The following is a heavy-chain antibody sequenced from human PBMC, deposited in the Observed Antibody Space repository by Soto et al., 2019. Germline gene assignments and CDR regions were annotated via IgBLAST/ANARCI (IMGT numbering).Heavy chain of an antibody. D-gene: IGHD3-16*02. CDR2: IVPSLDTT. J-gene: IGHJ6*02. CDR1: GGTFSSSG. Sequence: QVPLVHSGTEVKKPGSSVKVSCKASGGTFSSSGFSWVRQAPGQGLEWMGMIVPSLDTTNYAQKFQARVTITADEVTSTAYMELRSLRSEDTAVYYCARWPQPRYTADPYAVDVWGQGTKVIVSS. CDR3: ARWPQPRYTADPYAVDV. V-gene: IGHV1-69*11.